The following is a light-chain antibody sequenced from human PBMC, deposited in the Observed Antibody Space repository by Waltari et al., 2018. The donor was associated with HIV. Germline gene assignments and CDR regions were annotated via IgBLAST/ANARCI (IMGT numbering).Light chain of an antibody. CDR1: TTAVGGYNS. Sequence: QSALTQPASVSGPPGQSITISCTGTTTAVGGYNSAPCYQLHPGKAPKLMIYAVSNRPSGVSNRFSGSKSDNTASLTISGLQAEDEADYYCSSYTSTSTVYVFGTGTEVTVL. V-gene: IGLV2-14*03. J-gene: IGLJ1*01. CDR2: AVS. CDR3: SSYTSTSTVYV.